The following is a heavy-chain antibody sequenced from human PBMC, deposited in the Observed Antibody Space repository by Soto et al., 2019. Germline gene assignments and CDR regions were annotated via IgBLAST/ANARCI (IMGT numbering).Heavy chain of an antibody. CDR1: EFTFSRYA. CDR3: ATQDFRGTTGTT. J-gene: IGHJ4*02. V-gene: IGHV3-23*01. D-gene: IGHD1-1*01. CDR2: ISGSGGNI. Sequence: PGGSLRLSCAASEFTFSRYAMGWVRQAPGKGLEWVSVISGSGGNIHYADSVKGRFTISRDNSKNTLYLQMNSLRVEDTAVYNCATQDFRGTTGTTWGQGTLVTVSS.